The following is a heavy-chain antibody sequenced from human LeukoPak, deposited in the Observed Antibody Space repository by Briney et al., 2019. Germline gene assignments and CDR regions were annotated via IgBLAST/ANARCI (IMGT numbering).Heavy chain of an antibody. CDR1: GGSISSGGYS. V-gene: IGHV4-30-2*01. J-gene: IGHJ4*02. Sequence: PSQTLSLTCAVSGGSISSGGYSWSWIRQPPGKGLEWIGYIYHSGSTYYNPSLKSRVTISVDRSKNQFSLKLSSVTAADTAVYYCARSTAGDIVATTPYYFGYWGQGTLVTVSS. CDR3: ARSTAGDIVATTPYYFGY. D-gene: IGHD5-12*01. CDR2: IYHSGST.